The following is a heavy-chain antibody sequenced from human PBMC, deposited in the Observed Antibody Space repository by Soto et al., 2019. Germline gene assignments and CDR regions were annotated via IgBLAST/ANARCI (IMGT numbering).Heavy chain of an antibody. D-gene: IGHD3-9*01. CDR2: ISYDGSNK. V-gene: IGHV3-30-3*01. CDR1: GFTFSSYA. J-gene: IGHJ6*02. Sequence: QVQLVESGGGVVQPGRSLRLSCAASGFTFSSYAMHWVRQAPGKGLEWVAVISYDGSNKYYADSVKGRFTITRDNSKNTLYLQMNSLRAEDTAVYYCARDLSFYDILTGYQRPYYYYGMDVWGQGTTVTVSS. CDR3: ARDLSFYDILTGYQRPYYYYGMDV.